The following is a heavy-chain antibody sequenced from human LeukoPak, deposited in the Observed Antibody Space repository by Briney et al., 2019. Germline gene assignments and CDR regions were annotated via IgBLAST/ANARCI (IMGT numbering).Heavy chain of an antibody. J-gene: IGHJ4*02. CDR1: GFTFSSYW. V-gene: IGHV3-33*08. Sequence: GGSLRLSCAASGFTFSSYWMTWVRQAPGKGPGWVALIWYDGSNKYYGESVKGRFTISRDNSKNTVYLQMNSLRAEDTGVYYCARDRLEAVTDDDYFDYWGQGTLVTVSS. CDR2: IWYDGSNK. CDR3: ARDRLEAVTDDDYFDY. D-gene: IGHD2-21*02.